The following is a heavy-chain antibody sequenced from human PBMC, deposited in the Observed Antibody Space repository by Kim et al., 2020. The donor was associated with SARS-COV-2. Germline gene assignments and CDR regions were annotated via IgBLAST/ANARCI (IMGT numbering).Heavy chain of an antibody. CDR3: ARVKRWATLDY. V-gene: IGHV7-4-1*02. CDR2: NP. Sequence: NPTYAQSFTGRFVFSLDTSVSTAYLQISSLKAEDTAVYYCARVKRWATLDYWGQGTLVTVSS. D-gene: IGHD5-12*01. J-gene: IGHJ4*02.